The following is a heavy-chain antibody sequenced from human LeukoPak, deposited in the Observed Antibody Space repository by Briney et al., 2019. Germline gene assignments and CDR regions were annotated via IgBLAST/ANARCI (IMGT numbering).Heavy chain of an antibody. Sequence: SETLSLTCTVSGYSIGSDYYWGWIRQPPGKGLERIASIYHSGSTYYNPSLKSRVTISIDTSKNQFSLKLSSVTAADSAVYYCARDQGQLGFWGQGTLVTVSS. V-gene: IGHV4-38-2*02. CDR1: GYSIGSDYY. J-gene: IGHJ4*02. CDR2: IYHSGST. CDR3: ARDQGQLGF. D-gene: IGHD3-16*01.